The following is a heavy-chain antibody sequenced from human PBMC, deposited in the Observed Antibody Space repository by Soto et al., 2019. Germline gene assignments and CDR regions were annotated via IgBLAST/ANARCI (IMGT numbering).Heavy chain of an antibody. D-gene: IGHD6-13*01. J-gene: IGHJ6*02. CDR3: ARGPYSSSWYYNSSGYYQYYYYYGMDV. CDR2: IKQDGSEK. V-gene: IGHV3-7*01. CDR1: GFTFSSYW. Sequence: GGSLRLSCAASGFTFSSYWMSWVRQAPGKGLEWVANIKQDGSEKYYVDSVKGRFTIPRDNAKNSLYLQMNSLRAEDTAVYYCARGPYSSSWYYNSSGYYQYYYYYGMDVWGQGTTVTVSS.